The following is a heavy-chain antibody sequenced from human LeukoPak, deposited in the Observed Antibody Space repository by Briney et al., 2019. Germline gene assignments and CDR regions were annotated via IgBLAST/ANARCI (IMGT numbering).Heavy chain of an antibody. J-gene: IGHJ4*02. CDR1: GFTFSSYA. V-gene: IGHV3-30*04. D-gene: IGHD3-10*01. Sequence: SGGSLRLSCAAFGFTFSSYAMHWVRQAPGKGLEWVAVISYDGSNKYYADSVKGRFTISRDNSKNTLYLQMNSLRAEDTAVYYCARDLNMVRGVITYYFDYWGQGTLVTVSS. CDR3: ARDLNMVRGVITYYFDY. CDR2: ISYDGSNK.